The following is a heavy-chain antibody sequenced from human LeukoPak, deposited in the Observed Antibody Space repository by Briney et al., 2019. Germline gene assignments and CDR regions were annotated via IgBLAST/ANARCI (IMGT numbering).Heavy chain of an antibody. CDR1: GDSLSNNNVA. CDR3: ARGSHSSFDY. CDR2: TYYRPKFYT. J-gene: IGHJ4*02. V-gene: IGHV6-1*01. Sequence: SQTLSLTCAISGDSLSNNNVAWNWIRQSPSRGLEWLGRTYYRPKFYTDYAVSVKSRIAINSDTSKNQFSLQLNSVTPEDTGVYYCARGSHSSFDYWGQGTLVTVSS. D-gene: IGHD3-10*01.